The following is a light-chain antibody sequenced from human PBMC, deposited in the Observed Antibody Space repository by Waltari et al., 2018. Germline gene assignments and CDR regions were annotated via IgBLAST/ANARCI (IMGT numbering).Light chain of an antibody. CDR2: DAS. J-gene: IGKJ1*01. Sequence: EIVLTQSPGTLSLSPGARATLSCRASQSVGRYSCWYQQKHGQAPRLLIYDASTSATGIPDRFSGGGSGTEFSLTISRLEPEDFAVYYCQMYVRLPATFGQGTKVEI. CDR3: QMYVRLPAT. V-gene: IGKV3-20*01. CDR1: QSVGRY.